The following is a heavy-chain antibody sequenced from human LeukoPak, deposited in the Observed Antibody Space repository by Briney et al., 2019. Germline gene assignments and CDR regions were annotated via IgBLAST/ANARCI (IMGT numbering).Heavy chain of an antibody. CDR1: GYPFSSHG. CDR2: ISPYYLRT. Sequence: EAPVKVSCKASGYPFSSHGFSWLRQAPGQGFEWVGWISPYYLRTDYAPKFEGRVTMTTDSFATTVYLELRSLEYDDTAVYFCVREPNTDLWDYWGQGTLITVSS. V-gene: IGHV1-18*01. D-gene: IGHD2-21*01. J-gene: IGHJ4*01. CDR3: VREPNTDLWDY.